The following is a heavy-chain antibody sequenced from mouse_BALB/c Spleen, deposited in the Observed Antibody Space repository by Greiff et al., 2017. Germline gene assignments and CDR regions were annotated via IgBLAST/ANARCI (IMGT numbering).Heavy chain of an antibody. V-gene: IGHV1S81*02. D-gene: IGHD1-1*01. CDR3: TRGDYYGFTY. J-gene: IGHJ3*01. CDR2: INPSNGGT. CDR1: GYTFTSYY. Sequence: VQLQQSGAELVKPGASVKLSCKASGYTFTSYYIYWVKQRPGQGLEWIGEINPSNGGTNFNEKFKSRATLTVDKSSSTAYMLLSSLISEDSAVYYGTRGDYYGFTYWGQGTLVTVSA.